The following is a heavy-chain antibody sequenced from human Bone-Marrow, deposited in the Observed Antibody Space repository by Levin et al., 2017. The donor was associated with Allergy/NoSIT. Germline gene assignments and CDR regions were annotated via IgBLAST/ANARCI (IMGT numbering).Heavy chain of an antibody. CDR3: AKSPKYCSGGSCYPYFDY. CDR1: GFTFNSYA. CDR2: ISGSSDST. D-gene: IGHD2-15*01. V-gene: IGHV3-23*01. J-gene: IGHJ4*02. Sequence: GSLRLSCAASGFTFNSYAMTWVRQAPGKGLEWVSTISGSSDSTYYADSVKGRFTISRDNSKNTLYLQMNGLRAEDTAVYYCAKSPKYCSGGSCYPYFDYWGQGTVVTVSS.